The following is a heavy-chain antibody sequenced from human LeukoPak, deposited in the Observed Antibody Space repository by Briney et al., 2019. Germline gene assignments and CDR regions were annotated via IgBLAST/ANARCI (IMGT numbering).Heavy chain of an antibody. CDR3: AKPATGPIWNYFDS. J-gene: IGHJ4*02. CDR2: VQSNLISK. D-gene: IGHD4-11*01. Sequence: GGSLRLSCAASGFTFRDYGMYWLRQAPGRGLEWVAYVQSNLISKHYADSVKGRFTISRDNFQNTLYLEMYYLRGEDTAVYFCAKPATGPIWNYFDSWGQGTWVTVSS. V-gene: IGHV3-30*02. CDR1: GFTFRDYG.